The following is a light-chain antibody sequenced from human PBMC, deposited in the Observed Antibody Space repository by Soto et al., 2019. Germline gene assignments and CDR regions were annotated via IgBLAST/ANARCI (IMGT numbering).Light chain of an antibody. CDR3: QSYDSSLSGSGV. J-gene: IGLJ3*02. V-gene: IGLV1-40*01. CDR2: CNS. Sequence: QSALTQPPSVSGAPGQRVTISCTGSSSNIGAGYDVHWYQQLPGTAPKLLIYCNSNRPSGVPDRFSGSKSGTSASLAITGLQAEDEADYYCQSYDSSLSGSGVFGGGTQLTVL. CDR1: SSNIGAGYD.